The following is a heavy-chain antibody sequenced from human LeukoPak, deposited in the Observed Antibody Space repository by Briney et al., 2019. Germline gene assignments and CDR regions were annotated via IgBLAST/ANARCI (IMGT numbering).Heavy chain of an antibody. Sequence: GGSLRLSCAASGFTFSSYWMHWVRQAPGEGLVWVSRINSDGSSTSYADSVKGRFTISRDNSKNTLYLQMNSLRAEDTAVYYCVEGGAARFDYWGQGTLDAVSS. CDR2: INSDGSST. D-gene: IGHD5-18*01. CDR1: GFTFSSYW. V-gene: IGHV3-74*01. CDR3: VEGGAARFDY. J-gene: IGHJ4*02.